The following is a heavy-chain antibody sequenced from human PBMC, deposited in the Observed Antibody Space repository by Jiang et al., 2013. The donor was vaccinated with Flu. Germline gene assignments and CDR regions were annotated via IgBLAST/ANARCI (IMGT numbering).Heavy chain of an antibody. Sequence: SGAEVKNPGTSVKVSCKASGFTFTSSAVQWVRQARGQRLEWIGWIVVGSGNTDYALMFQERVTITRDMSTSTAYMELNSLRSDDTAVYYCAAVAYSGGWDYFDYWGQGTLVTVSS. V-gene: IGHV1-58*01. CDR3: AAVAYSGGWDYFDY. CDR1: GFTFTSSA. CDR2: IVVGSGNT. J-gene: IGHJ4*01. D-gene: IGHD6-19*01.